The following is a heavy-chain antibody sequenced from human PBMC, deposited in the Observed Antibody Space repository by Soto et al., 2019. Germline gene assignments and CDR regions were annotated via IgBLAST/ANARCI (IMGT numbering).Heavy chain of an antibody. D-gene: IGHD4-4*01. Sequence: SETLSLTCTVSGGSISSSSYYWGWIRQPPGKGLEWIGSIYYSGSTYYNPSLKSRVTISVDTSKNQFSLKLSSVTAADTAVYYCARLSSNYEDYYYYYGMDVWGQGTTVTVSS. V-gene: IGHV4-39*01. CDR2: IYYSGST. J-gene: IGHJ6*02. CDR1: GGSISSSSYY. CDR3: ARLSSNYEDYYYYYGMDV.